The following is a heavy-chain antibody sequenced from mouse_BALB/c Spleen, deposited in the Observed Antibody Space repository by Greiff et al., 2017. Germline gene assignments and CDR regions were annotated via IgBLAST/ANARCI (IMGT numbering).Heavy chain of an antibody. Sequence: EVKVVESGGGLVQPGGSLRLSCATSGFTFSDFYMEWVRQPPGKRLEWIAASRNKANDYTTEYSASVKGRFIVSRDTSQSILYLQMNALRAEDTAIYYCARGYYGSSFDYWGQGTTLTVSS. J-gene: IGHJ2*01. CDR1: GFTFSDFY. V-gene: IGHV7-1*02. CDR2: SRNKANDYTT. CDR3: ARGYYGSSFDY. D-gene: IGHD1-1*01.